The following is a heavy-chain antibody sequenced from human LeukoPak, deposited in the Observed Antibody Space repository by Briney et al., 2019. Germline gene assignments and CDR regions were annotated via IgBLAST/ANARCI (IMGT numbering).Heavy chain of an antibody. CDR1: GYTFTSYG. CDR2: ISAYNGNT. J-gene: IGHJ6*02. Sequence: ASVKVSCKASGYTFTSYGISWVRQAPGQGLEWMGWISAYNGNTNYAQKLQGRDTMTTDTSTSTAYMELRSLRSDDTAVYYCARAVLGRFQYYYGMDVWGQGTTVTVSS. D-gene: IGHD3-3*01. V-gene: IGHV1-18*01. CDR3: ARAVLGRFQYYYGMDV.